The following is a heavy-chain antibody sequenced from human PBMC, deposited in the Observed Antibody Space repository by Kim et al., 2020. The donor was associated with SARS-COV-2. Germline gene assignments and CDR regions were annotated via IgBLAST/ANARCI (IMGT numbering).Heavy chain of an antibody. D-gene: IGHD2-15*01. CDR2: ISSSSYI. Sequence: GGSLRLSCAASGFTFSSYSMNWVRQAPGKGLEWVSSISSSSYIYYADSVKGRFTISRDNAKNSLYLQMNSLRAEDTAVYYCAREGSPMEDWFDPWGQGTLVTVSS. CDR1: GFTFSSYS. CDR3: AREGSPMEDWFDP. J-gene: IGHJ5*02. V-gene: IGHV3-21*01.